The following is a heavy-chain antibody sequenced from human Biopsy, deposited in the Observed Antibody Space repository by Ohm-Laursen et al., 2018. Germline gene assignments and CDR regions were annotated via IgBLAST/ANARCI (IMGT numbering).Heavy chain of an antibody. CDR3: ARDTELLSIGLDYNFGMVV. CDR2: INPDSGVT. V-gene: IGHV1-2*02. CDR1: GYTFSGYY. D-gene: IGHD1-14*01. Sequence: ASVKVSCKASGYTFSGYYMHWVRQAPGQGLEWMGWINPDSGVTNYAQKFQGRVTMTRDTSISTAYMELSRLGSDDTAVYDCARDTELLSIGLDYNFGMVVWGQGTTVTVSS. J-gene: IGHJ6*02.